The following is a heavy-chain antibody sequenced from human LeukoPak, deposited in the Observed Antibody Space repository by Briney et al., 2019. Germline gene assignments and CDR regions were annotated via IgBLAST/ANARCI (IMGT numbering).Heavy chain of an antibody. V-gene: IGHV3-23*01. CDR2: ISGSGGST. D-gene: IGHD3-9*01. CDR1: GFTFSSYA. CDR3: AKGTERYFANWFDP. Sequence: PGGSLRLSCAASGFTFSSYAMSWVCQAPGKGLEWVSAISGSGGSTYYADSVKGRFTISRDNSKNTLYLQMNSLRAEDTAVYYCAKGTERYFANWFDPWGQGTLVTVSS. J-gene: IGHJ5*02.